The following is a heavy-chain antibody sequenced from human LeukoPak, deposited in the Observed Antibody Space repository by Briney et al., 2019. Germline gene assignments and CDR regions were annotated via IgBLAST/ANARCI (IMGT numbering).Heavy chain of an antibody. Sequence: SETLSLTCAVSGYSIGSGYYWGWIRQPPGKGLEWIGSIYHSGSTYYNPSLKSRVTISVDTSKNQFSLKLSSVTAADTAVYYCARLGYGDYDYWGQGTLVTVSS. J-gene: IGHJ4*02. V-gene: IGHV4-38-2*01. CDR3: ARLGYGDYDY. CDR1: GYSIGSGYY. D-gene: IGHD4-17*01. CDR2: IYHSGST.